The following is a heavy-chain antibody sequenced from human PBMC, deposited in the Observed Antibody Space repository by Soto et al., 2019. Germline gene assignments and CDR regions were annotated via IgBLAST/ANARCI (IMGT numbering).Heavy chain of an antibody. CDR3: AKGKTYYYYYMDV. Sequence: PGGSLRLSCAASGFTFSSYAMSWVRQTPGKGLEWVSAISGSGGSTYYADSVEGRFTISRDNSKNTLYLQMNSLRAEDTAVYYCAKGKTYYYYYMDVWGKGTTVTVSS. J-gene: IGHJ6*03. CDR2: ISGSGGST. CDR1: GFTFSSYA. V-gene: IGHV3-23*01. D-gene: IGHD6-13*01.